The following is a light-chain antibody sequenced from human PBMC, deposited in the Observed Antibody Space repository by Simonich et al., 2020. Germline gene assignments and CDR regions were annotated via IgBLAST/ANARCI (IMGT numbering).Light chain of an antibody. Sequence: DIQMTQSPSTLSASVGDRVTITCRASQSISSWLAWYQQKPRKAPKLLIYKASSLERGVPSRFSGSGSGTEFTLTISSLQPDDFATYYCQQYNSYSRYTFGQGTKLEIK. CDR2: KAS. CDR3: QQYNSYSRYT. J-gene: IGKJ2*01. CDR1: QSISSW. V-gene: IGKV1-5*03.